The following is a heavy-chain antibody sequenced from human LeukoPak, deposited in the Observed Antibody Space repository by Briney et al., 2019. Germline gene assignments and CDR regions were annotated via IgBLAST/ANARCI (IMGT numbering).Heavy chain of an antibody. CDR1: GYTFTDYY. CDR3: ARDELYNGYYSVKYHYNGMDV. Sequence: ASVKVSCKASGYTFTDYYVHWVRQAPGQGLEWMGRINAKSGDTNAARRFQGRVTMTRVTSITTAYLELSRLRSDDTAVYYCARDELYNGYYSVKYHYNGMDVWGQGTTVTVSS. V-gene: IGHV1-2*06. CDR2: INAKSGDT. J-gene: IGHJ6*02. D-gene: IGHD3-3*01.